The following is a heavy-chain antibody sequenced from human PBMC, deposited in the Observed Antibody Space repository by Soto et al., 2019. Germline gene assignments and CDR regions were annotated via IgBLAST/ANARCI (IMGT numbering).Heavy chain of an antibody. CDR1: GFTFNKYG. CDR3: AKGSGLREDWFDP. Sequence: PGGSLRLSCAASGFTFNKYGIHWVRQAPGKGLEWVAVIWHDGSNKYYADSVKGRFTISRDNSKNTLYLQMNSLRAEDTAVYYCAKGSGLREDWFDPWGQGTLVTVSS. D-gene: IGHD4-17*01. CDR2: IWHDGSNK. J-gene: IGHJ5*02. V-gene: IGHV3-30*02.